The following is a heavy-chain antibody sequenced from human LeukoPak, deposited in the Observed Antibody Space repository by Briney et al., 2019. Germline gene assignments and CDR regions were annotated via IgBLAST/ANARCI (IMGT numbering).Heavy chain of an antibody. D-gene: IGHD4-17*01. CDR1: GFTFSSYS. Sequence: GGSLRLSCAASGFTFSSYSMNWVRQAPGKGLEWVSYISSSSSTIYYADSVKGRFTISRDNAKNSLYLQMNSLRAEDTAVYYCARVDYGDPIDYWGQGTLVTVSS. J-gene: IGHJ4*02. CDR2: ISSSSSTI. V-gene: IGHV3-48*01. CDR3: ARVDYGDPIDY.